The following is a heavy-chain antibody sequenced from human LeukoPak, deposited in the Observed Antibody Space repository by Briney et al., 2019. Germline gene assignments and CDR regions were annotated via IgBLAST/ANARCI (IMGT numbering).Heavy chain of an antibody. CDR1: GFTFSDYY. CDR3: ARDLYYYDSSGYY. Sequence: GGSLRLSCAASGFTFSDYYMSWIRQAPGKGLERVSYISSSGSTIYYADSVKGRFTISRDNAKNSLYLQMNSLRAVDTAVYYFARDLYYYDSSGYYWGQGTLVTVSS. V-gene: IGHV3-11*04. J-gene: IGHJ4*02. D-gene: IGHD3-22*01. CDR2: ISSSGSTI.